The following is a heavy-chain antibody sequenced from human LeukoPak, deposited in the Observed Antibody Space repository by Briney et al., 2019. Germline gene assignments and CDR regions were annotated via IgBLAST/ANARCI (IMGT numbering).Heavy chain of an antibody. Sequence: SETLSLTCTVSRGSINSYRHYWGWIRQPPGKGLEWIGSIHFNGRTYYNPSLESRVTISVDTSKNQFSLKLSSVTAADTAVYYCARGGGRFDYWGQGTLVTVSS. CDR3: ARGGGRFDY. CDR1: RGSINSYRHY. D-gene: IGHD1-26*01. J-gene: IGHJ4*02. CDR2: IHFNGRT. V-gene: IGHV4-39*07.